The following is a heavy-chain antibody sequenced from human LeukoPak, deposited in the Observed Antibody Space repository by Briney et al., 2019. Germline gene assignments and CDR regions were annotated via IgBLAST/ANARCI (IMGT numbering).Heavy chain of an antibody. Sequence: ASVRVSCKASGYTFTGYYMHWVRQAPGQGLEWMGWINPNSGVTNYAQRFQGRVTMTRDTSISTAYMDLGRLRYDDTAVYYCARDRDGYCTNGVCYFDYWGQGTLVTVSS. CDR1: GYTFTGYY. D-gene: IGHD2-8*01. V-gene: IGHV1-2*02. J-gene: IGHJ4*02. CDR2: INPNSGVT. CDR3: ARDRDGYCTNGVCYFDY.